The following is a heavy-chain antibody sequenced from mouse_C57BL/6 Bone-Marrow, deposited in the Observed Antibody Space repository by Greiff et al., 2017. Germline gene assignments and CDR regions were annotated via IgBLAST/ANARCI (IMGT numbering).Heavy chain of an antibody. CDR3: AREGADYSNCLAWFAY. CDR2: IYPRSGNT. D-gene: IGHD2-5*01. V-gene: IGHV1-81*01. CDR1: GYTFTSYG. J-gene: IGHJ3*01. Sequence: VQLQQSGAELARPGASVKLSCKASGYTFTSYGISWVKQRTGQGLEWIGEIYPRSGNTYYNEKFKGQATLTADKSSSTAYMELRSLTSEDSAVYFCAREGADYSNCLAWFAYWGQGTLVTVSA.